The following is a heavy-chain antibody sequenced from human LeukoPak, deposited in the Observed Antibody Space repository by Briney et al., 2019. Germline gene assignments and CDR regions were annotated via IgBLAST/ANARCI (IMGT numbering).Heavy chain of an antibody. J-gene: IGHJ4*02. Sequence: PGGSLRLSCAASGFTFSSYAMTWVRQAPGKGLEWVSAISDSGRSTYYADSVKGRSTISRDISKGTLYLQMNSLRAEDTALYYCAKGQRWELPLDFWGQGTLVTVSS. V-gene: IGHV3-23*01. CDR3: AKGQRWELPLDF. D-gene: IGHD2-15*01. CDR1: GFTFSSYA. CDR2: ISDSGRST.